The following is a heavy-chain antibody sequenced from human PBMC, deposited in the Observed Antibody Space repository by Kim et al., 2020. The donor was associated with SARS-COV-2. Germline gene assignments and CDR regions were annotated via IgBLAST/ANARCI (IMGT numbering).Heavy chain of an antibody. J-gene: IGHJ4*02. CDR2: ISGSGGST. CDR1: GFTFSSYA. CDR3: AKGGLIVVVVAAIDY. D-gene: IGHD2-15*01. Sequence: GGSLRLSCAASGFTFSSYAMSWVRQAPGKGLEWVSAISGSGGSTYYADSVKGRFTISRDNSKNTLYLQMNSLRAEDTAVYYCAKGGLIVVVVAAIDYWGQGTLVTVSS. V-gene: IGHV3-23*01.